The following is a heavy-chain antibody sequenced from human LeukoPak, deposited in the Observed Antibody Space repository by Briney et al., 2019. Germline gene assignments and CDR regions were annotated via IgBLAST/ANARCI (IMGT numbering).Heavy chain of an antibody. Sequence: SETLSLTCAVSGGSISSGGYSWSWIRQPPGKGLEWIGYIYRSGSTYYNPSLKSRVTISVDRSKNQFSLKLSSVTAADTAVYYCARARFAMVRGVSWFDPWGQGTLVTVSS. CDR2: IYRSGST. D-gene: IGHD3-10*01. J-gene: IGHJ5*02. CDR1: GGSISSGGYS. V-gene: IGHV4-30-2*01. CDR3: ARARFAMVRGVSWFDP.